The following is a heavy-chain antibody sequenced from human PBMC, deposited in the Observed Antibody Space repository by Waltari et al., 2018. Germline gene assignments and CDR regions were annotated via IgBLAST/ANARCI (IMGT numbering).Heavy chain of an antibody. CDR2: ISWDSRAI. CDR3: AKGVSSWYSFGMDV. J-gene: IGHJ6*02. D-gene: IGHD6-13*01. CDR1: GFSFDNFA. V-gene: IGHV3-9*03. Sequence: EVKVVESGGGLVQPGRSLRLSCTGSGFSFDNFARHWVRKAPGKGLEWVSGISWDSRAIGYADSVKGRFTISRDNARNSVYLQMNSLRSEDMALYYCAKGVSSWYSFGMDVWGQGTTVTVSS.